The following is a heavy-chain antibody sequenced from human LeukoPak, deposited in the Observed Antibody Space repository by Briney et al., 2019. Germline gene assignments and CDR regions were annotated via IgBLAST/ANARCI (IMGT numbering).Heavy chain of an antibody. Sequence: SETLSLTCTVSGGSVSSGSYYWSWIRQPPGKGLEWIGYIYYSGSTNYNPSLKSRVTISVDTSKNQFSLKLSSVTAADTAVYYCARVGAHDSSGSDYWGQGTLVTVSS. CDR2: IYYSGST. CDR1: GGSVSSGSYY. V-gene: IGHV4-61*01. CDR3: ARVGAHDSSGSDY. J-gene: IGHJ4*02. D-gene: IGHD6-25*01.